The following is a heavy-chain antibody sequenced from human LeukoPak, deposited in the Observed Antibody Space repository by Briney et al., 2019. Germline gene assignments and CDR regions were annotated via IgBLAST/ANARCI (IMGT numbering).Heavy chain of an antibody. CDR1: GFTFSSYA. V-gene: IGHV3-23*01. J-gene: IGHJ4*02. CDR2: ISGSGGST. Sequence: QAGGSLRLSCAASGFTFSSYAMSWVRQAPGKGLEWVSAISGSGGSTYYADSVKGRFTISRDNSKNTLYLQMNSLRAEDTAVYYCAKDRSYYDSSGTFDYWGQGTLVTVSS. CDR3: AKDRSYYDSSGTFDY. D-gene: IGHD3-22*01.